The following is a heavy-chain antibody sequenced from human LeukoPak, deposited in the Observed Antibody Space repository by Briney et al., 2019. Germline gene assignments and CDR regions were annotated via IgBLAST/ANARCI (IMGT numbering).Heavy chain of an antibody. V-gene: IGHV4-38-2*02. CDR3: ARSIAAAGTGYFDY. CDR2: IYHSGST. Sequence: PSETLSLTCTVSGASISSYYWGWIRQPPGKGLEWIGSIYHSGSTYYNPSLKSRVTISVDTSKNQFSLKLSSVTAADTAVYYCARSIAAAGTGYFDYWGQGTLVTVSS. CDR1: GASISSYY. J-gene: IGHJ4*02. D-gene: IGHD6-13*01.